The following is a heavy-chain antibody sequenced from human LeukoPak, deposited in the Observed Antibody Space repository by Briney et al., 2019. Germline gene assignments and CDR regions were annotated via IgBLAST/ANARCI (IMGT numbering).Heavy chain of an antibody. V-gene: IGHV3-23*01. CDR2: ISGSGGST. D-gene: IGHD3-22*01. CDR3: AKDRSSITMIYYFDY. CDR1: GFTFSSYA. Sequence: GSLRLSCAASGFTFSSYAMSWVRQAPGKGLEWVSAISGSGGSTYYADSVKGRFTISRDNSKNTLYLQMNSLRAEDTAVYYCAKDRSSITMIYYFDYWGQGTLVTVSS. J-gene: IGHJ4*02.